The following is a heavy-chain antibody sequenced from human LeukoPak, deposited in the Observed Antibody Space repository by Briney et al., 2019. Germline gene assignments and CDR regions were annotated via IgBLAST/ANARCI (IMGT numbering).Heavy chain of an antibody. CDR1: GFTFSGSA. J-gene: IGHJ4*02. CDR3: TTEFGSGYYFDY. CDR2: IKSKTNGGTA. V-gene: IGHV3-15*01. D-gene: IGHD3-10*01. Sequence: GGSLRLSCAASGFTFSGSAMHWVRQAPGKGLEWVCRIKSKTNGGTADYAAPVKGRFTISRDDAKNTLYLQMNSLKTEDTAVYYCTTEFGSGYYFDYWGQGTLVTVSS.